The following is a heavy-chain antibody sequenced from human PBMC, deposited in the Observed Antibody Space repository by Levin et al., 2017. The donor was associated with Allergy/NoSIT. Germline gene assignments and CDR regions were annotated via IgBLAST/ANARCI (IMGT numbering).Heavy chain of an antibody. CDR2: IYSGGST. J-gene: IGHJ4*02. CDR1: GFTVSSNY. D-gene: IGHD6-6*01. Sequence: VASVKVSCAASGFTVSSNYMSWVRQAPGKGLEWVSVIYSGGSTYYADSVKGRFTISRDNSKNTLYLQMNSLRAEDTAVYYCAREGYSSSSGNFDYWGQGTLVTVSS. CDR3: AREGYSSSSGNFDY. V-gene: IGHV3-53*01.